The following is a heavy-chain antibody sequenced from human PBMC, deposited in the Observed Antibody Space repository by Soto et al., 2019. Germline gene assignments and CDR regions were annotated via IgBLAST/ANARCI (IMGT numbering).Heavy chain of an antibody. V-gene: IGHV1-69*01. CDR2: IIPMFGTP. CDR3: ARGRDQPPVGLYFDS. J-gene: IGHJ4*02. D-gene: IGHD1-26*01. CDR1: GDAFTNYI. Sequence: QVQLVQSGAEVKKPGSSVKVSCKASGDAFTNYIFDWVRQAPXQGLEWMGGIIPMFGTPKYAQTFQDRVTISADVSTGTVYLELTSLRFDDTAVYYCARGRDQPPVGLYFDSWGEGTRVTVSS.